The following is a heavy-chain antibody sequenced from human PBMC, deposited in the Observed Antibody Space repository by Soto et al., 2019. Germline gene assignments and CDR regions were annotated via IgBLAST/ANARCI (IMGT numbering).Heavy chain of an antibody. V-gene: IGHV1-18*01. Sequence: QVPLVQSGAEVKKPGASVKVSCKASGYTFTSFGISWVRQAPGQGLEWMGWISAYNGNTNYAQKVQGRVTMTTDTSTSTAYMELRSLRSDDTAVYYCARGSGTYYYDSSGYYDFDYWGQGTLVTVSS. CDR3: ARGSGTYYYDSSGYYDFDY. D-gene: IGHD3-22*01. CDR1: GYTFTSFG. J-gene: IGHJ4*02. CDR2: ISAYNGNT.